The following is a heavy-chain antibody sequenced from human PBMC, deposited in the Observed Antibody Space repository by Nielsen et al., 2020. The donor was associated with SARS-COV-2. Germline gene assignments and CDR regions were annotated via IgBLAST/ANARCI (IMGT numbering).Heavy chain of an antibody. CDR1: GWSFGGSI. Sequence: GSLRLSCAVYGWSFGGSIWSWIRQTPGKGLEWIAEINQRGTIKYNPSLRSRVTIAVDTSKNHFSLTVTSVTAADTAMYFCAREVTSPRGVNYLAYWGQGSLVTVSS. V-gene: IGHV4-34*01. J-gene: IGHJ4*02. D-gene: IGHD3-10*01. CDR2: INQRGTI. CDR3: AREVTSPRGVNYLAY.